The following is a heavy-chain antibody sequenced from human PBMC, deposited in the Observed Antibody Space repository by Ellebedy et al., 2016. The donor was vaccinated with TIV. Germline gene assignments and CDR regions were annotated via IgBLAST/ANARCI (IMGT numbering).Heavy chain of an antibody. D-gene: IGHD1-26*01. V-gene: IGHV1-18*01. CDR1: GYTFTSYG. CDR2: ISGYSGNR. CDR3: ARGSGSYTYGMDV. Sequence: AASVKVSCKASGYTFTSYGISWVRQAPGQGLEWIGWISGYSGNRNYAQKLQGRVTMTTDTSTNTAYMELRSLRSDDTAVYFCARGSGSYTYGMDVWGQGTTVTVS. J-gene: IGHJ6*02.